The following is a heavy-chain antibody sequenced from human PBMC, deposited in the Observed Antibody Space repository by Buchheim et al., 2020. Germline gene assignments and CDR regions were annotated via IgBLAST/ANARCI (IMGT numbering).Heavy chain of an antibody. Sequence: EVQLVESGGGLVQPGGSLRLSCAASGFTFSSYSMNWVRQAPGKGLEWVSRINSDGSSTSYADSVKGRFTISRDNAKNTLYLQMNSLRAEDTAVYYCARCPNYYDSSGYYYYYGMDVWGQGTT. V-gene: IGHV3-74*02. J-gene: IGHJ6*02. CDR2: INSDGSST. CDR1: GFTFSSYS. D-gene: IGHD3-22*01. CDR3: ARCPNYYDSSGYYYYYGMDV.